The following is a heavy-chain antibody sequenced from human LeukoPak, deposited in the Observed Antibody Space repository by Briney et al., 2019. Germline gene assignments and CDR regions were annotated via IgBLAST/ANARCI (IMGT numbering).Heavy chain of an antibody. CDR3: SYSSSWHGAFDY. Sequence: SETLSLTCTVSGGSISSGDYYWSWIRQPPGKGLEWIGYIYYSGSTYYNPSLKSRVTISVDTSKNQFSLKLSSVTAADTAVYYCSYSSSWHGAFDYWGQGTLVTVSS. J-gene: IGHJ4*02. V-gene: IGHV4-30-4*08. D-gene: IGHD6-13*01. CDR1: GGSISSGDYY. CDR2: IYYSGST.